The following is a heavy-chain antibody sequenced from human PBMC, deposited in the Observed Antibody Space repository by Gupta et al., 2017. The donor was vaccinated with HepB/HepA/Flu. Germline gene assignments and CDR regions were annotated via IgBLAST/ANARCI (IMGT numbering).Heavy chain of an antibody. J-gene: IGHJ6*02. CDR2: ISYEGSNK. V-gene: IGHV3-30*03. D-gene: IGHD3-22*01. Sequence: QVQLVESGGGVVQPGRSLRLSCAASGFPFINYGMHWVRQAPGKGLEWVAAISYEGSNKYYADSVKGRFTISRDNPKNMMYLQMTSLRPEDTGVYYCTRASYDSSGYDYGMDVWGQGTTVTVSS. CDR3: TRASYDSSGYDYGMDV. CDR1: GFPFINYG.